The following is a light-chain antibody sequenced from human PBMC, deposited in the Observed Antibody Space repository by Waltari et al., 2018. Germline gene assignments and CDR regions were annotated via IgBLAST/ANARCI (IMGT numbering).Light chain of an antibody. CDR3: QQRSNWPPALT. J-gene: IGKJ4*01. CDR2: DAS. V-gene: IGKV3-11*01. CDR1: QSVSSY. Sequence: EIVLTQSPVTLSLSPGERAPLSCRASQSVSSYLTWYQQKPGQAPRLLIYDASNRATGIPARFRGSGSGTDFTLTISSLEPEDFAVYYCQQRSNWPPALTFGGGTKVEVK.